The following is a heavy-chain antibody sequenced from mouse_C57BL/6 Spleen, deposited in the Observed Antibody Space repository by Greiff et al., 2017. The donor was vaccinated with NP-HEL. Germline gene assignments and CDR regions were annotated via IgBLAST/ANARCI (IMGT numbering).Heavy chain of an antibody. V-gene: IGHV1-82*01. Sequence: QVQLQQSGPELVKPGASVKISCKASGYAFSSSWMNWVKQRPGRGLEWIRRIYPGDGDTTYNGQFKGKATPTADKSSSTAYMQLSSLTSEDSAVYFCAREGLRYPFDYWGQGTTLTVSS. CDR1: GYAFSSSW. CDR3: AREGLRYPFDY. CDR2: IYPGDGDT. D-gene: IGHD1-1*01. J-gene: IGHJ2*01.